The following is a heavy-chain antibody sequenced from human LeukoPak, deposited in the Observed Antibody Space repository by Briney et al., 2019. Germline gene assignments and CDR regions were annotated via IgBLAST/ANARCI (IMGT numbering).Heavy chain of an antibody. J-gene: IGHJ4*02. CDR2: IKTDGSEE. Sequence: GGSLRLSCAASGYTFSRYWTRGGSQAPPKGLQGGANIKTDGSEECYVVSVKGRLTIVRDNARTSLFLQMNSLTVEDTAVYYGARAIRGSAVDTGDRWGQGTLVTVSS. D-gene: IGHD3-10*01. V-gene: IGHV3-7*01. CDR3: ARAIRGSAVDTGDR. CDR1: GYTFSRYW.